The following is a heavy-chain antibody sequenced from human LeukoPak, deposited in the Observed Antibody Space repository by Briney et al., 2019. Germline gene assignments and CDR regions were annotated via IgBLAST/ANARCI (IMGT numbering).Heavy chain of an antibody. D-gene: IGHD4-17*01. CDR1: GRSISSYY. CDR3: ARLRDYGDFSRSPFDY. J-gene: IGHJ4*02. CDR2: IYYSGST. Sequence: PSETLSLTCTVSGRSISSYYWSWIRQPPGKGLEWIGYIYYSGSTNYNPSLKSRVTISVDTSKNQFSLKLSSVTAADTAVYYCARLRDYGDFSRSPFDYWGQGTLVTVSS. V-gene: IGHV4-59*08.